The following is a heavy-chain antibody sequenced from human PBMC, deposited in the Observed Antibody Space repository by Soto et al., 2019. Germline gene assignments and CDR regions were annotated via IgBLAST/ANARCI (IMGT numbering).Heavy chain of an antibody. Sequence: ASVKVSCKASGYTFTGYYMHWVRQAPGQGLEWMGWINPNSGGTNYAQKFQGWVTMTRDTSISTAYMELSRLRSDDTAVYYCARDGGSDFWSGYKDYYYYYMDVWGKGTTVTVSS. CDR2: INPNSGGT. D-gene: IGHD3-3*01. V-gene: IGHV1-2*04. J-gene: IGHJ6*03. CDR3: ARDGGSDFWSGYKDYYYYYMDV. CDR1: GYTFTGYY.